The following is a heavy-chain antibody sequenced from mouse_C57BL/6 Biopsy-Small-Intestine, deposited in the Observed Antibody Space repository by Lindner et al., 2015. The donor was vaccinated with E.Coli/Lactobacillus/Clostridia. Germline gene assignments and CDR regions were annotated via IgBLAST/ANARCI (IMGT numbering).Heavy chain of an antibody. D-gene: IGHD1-1*01. J-gene: IGHJ3*01. CDR1: GYAFSSSW. V-gene: IGHV1-81*01. CDR2: IYPRSGNT. Sequence: VQLQESGPELVKPGASVKISCKASGYAFSSSWMNWVKQRTGQGLEWIGEIYPRSGNTYYNEKFKGKATLTADKSSSTAYMELRSLTSEDSAVYFCARFPVDGSSYGWFAYWGQGTLVTVSA. CDR3: ARFPVDGSSYGWFAY.